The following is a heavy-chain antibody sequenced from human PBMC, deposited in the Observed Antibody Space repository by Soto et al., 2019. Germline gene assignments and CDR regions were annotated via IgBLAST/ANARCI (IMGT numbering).Heavy chain of an antibody. D-gene: IGHD3-10*01. CDR1: GYDFSTYW. CDR2: IFPRDSDT. V-gene: IGHV5-51*01. Sequence: LGESLKISCNGSGYDFSTYWICWVRQMPGKGLDLMGVIFPRDSDTKYSPSFEGRVILSADTSTDSAYLQWNSLKAPDTGVYYCARFESFQPNMAIDYWGQGTPVTVSS. CDR3: ARFESFQPNMAIDY. J-gene: IGHJ4*02.